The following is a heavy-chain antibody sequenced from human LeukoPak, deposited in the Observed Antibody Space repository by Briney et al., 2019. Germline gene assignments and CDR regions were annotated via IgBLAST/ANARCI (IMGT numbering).Heavy chain of an antibody. CDR2: ISSSSSYM. J-gene: IGHJ4*02. D-gene: IGHD1-26*01. CDR1: AFSFSSYT. V-gene: IGHV3-21*01. Sequence: GGSLRLSCAASAFSFSSYTMNWVRQAPGKGLEWVSSISSSSSYMYYADSVKGRFTISRDNAKNSLYLQMNSLRAEDTAMYYCARDLDGGGSYDYWGQGTLVTVSS. CDR3: ARDLDGGGSYDY.